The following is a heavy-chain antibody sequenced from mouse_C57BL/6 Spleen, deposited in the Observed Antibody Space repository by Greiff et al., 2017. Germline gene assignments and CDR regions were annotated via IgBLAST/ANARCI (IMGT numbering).Heavy chain of an antibody. V-gene: IGHV1-69*01. D-gene: IGHD2-3*01. J-gene: IGHJ3*01. CDR1: GYTFTSYW. Sequence: VQLQQPGAELVMPGASVKLSCKASGYTFTSYWMHWVKQRPGQGLEWIGEIDPSDSYTNYNQKFKGKSTLTVDKSSSTAYMQLSSLTSEDSAVYYCARLYDGYYPYWGQGTLVTVSA. CDR2: IDPSDSYT. CDR3: ARLYDGYYPY.